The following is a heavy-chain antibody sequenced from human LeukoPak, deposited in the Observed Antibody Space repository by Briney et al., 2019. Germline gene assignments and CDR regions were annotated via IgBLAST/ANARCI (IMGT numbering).Heavy chain of an antibody. J-gene: IGHJ6*03. D-gene: IGHD3-9*01. CDR3: ARDLLSYDILTGSGYYYYYMDV. CDR2: ISAYNGNT. Sequence: ASVKVSCKASGYTFTSYDINWVRQATGQGLEWMGWISAYNGNTNYAQKLQGRVTMTTDTSTSTAYMELRSLRSDDTAVYYCARDLLSYDILTGSGYYYYYMDVWGKGTTVTISS. V-gene: IGHV1-18*01. CDR1: GYTFTSYD.